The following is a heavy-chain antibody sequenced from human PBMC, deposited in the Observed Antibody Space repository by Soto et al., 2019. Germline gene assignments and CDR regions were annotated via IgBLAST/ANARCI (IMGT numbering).Heavy chain of an antibody. J-gene: IGHJ3*02. Sequence: ASVKVSCKTSGYTFTNYGISWVRQAPGQGLEWMGWISAHTGNTNYAQKSQGRFTMTTDTSTSTAYMELRSLRSDDTAVYYCARVLGYNSSWWRHTAFDIWGQGTMVTVSS. D-gene: IGHD6-13*01. CDR1: GYTFTNYG. V-gene: IGHV1-18*01. CDR2: ISAHTGNT. CDR3: ARVLGYNSSWWRHTAFDI.